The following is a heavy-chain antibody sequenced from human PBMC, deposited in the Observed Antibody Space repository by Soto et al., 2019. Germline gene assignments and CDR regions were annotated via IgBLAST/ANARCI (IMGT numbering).Heavy chain of an antibody. Sequence: PGGSLRLSCAASGFIFSNYAMNWVRQAPGKGLEWVSVISVSGDDTDYAGSVKGRFTISRDNSGDTVHLQMNSLRVEDTALYYCATLPLSANYIFDNWGQGTPVTVSS. V-gene: IGHV3-23*01. CDR1: GFIFSNYA. CDR2: ISVSGDDT. D-gene: IGHD3-3*01. J-gene: IGHJ4*02. CDR3: ATLPLSANYIFDN.